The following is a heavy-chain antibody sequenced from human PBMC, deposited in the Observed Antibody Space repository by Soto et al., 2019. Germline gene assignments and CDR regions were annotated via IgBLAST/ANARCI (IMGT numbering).Heavy chain of an antibody. CDR1: GFVVSSNY. V-gene: IGHV3-53*04. CDR3: ASNPTI. J-gene: IGHJ4*02. CDR2: IYSGGST. Sequence: GGSLRLSFAASGFVVSSNYMSWVRQAPGKGLEWVSVIYSGGSTYYADSVKGRFTISRHNSQNTLYLQMNSLRAEDTAVYYCASNPTIWGQGTLVTVSS. D-gene: IGHD3-10*01.